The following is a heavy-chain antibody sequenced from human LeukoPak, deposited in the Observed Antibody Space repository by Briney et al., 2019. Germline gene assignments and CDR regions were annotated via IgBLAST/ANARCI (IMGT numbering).Heavy chain of an antibody. J-gene: IGHJ4*02. CDR1: GFTFSSYG. D-gene: IGHD1-26*01. V-gene: IGHV3-30*18. CDR2: ISYDGSNK. CDR3: ANSWATSGSYDY. Sequence: GGSLRLSCAASGFTFSSYGMHWVRQAPGKGLEWVAVISYDGSNKYYADSVKGRFTISRDNSKNTLYLQMSSLRAEDTAVYYCANSWATSGSYDYWGQGTLVTVSS.